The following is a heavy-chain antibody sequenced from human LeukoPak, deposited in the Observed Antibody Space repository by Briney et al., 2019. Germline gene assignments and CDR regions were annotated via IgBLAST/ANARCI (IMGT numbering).Heavy chain of an antibody. J-gene: IGHJ3*02. V-gene: IGHV4-39*07. CDR2: IYYSGST. Sequence: SETLSLTCTVSGGSISSYYWGWIRQPPGKGLEWIGSIYYSGSTYYNPSLKSRVTISVDTSKNQFSLRLSSVTAADTAVYYCARPNLRFLEWLPTTRGWYAFDIWGQGTMVTVSS. CDR3: ARPNLRFLEWLPTTRGWYAFDI. D-gene: IGHD3-3*01. CDR1: GGSISSYY.